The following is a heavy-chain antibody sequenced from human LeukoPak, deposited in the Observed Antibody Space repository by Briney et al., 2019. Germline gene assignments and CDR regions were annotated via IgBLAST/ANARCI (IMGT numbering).Heavy chain of an antibody. V-gene: IGHV3-7*01. CDR2: IKQDGSEN. J-gene: IGHJ4*02. D-gene: IGHD1-26*01. CDR3: ARVVGATLDEGWLATLDEGWLDY. Sequence: PGGSLRPSCTAAGLTVSSYFMSWVRQAPGEGLEWVANIKQDGSENYYVDSVKGRFTISRDNAKESLYLQMNSLRAEDTAVYYCARVVGATLDEGWLATLDEGWLDYWGQGTLVTVSS. CDR1: GLTVSSYF.